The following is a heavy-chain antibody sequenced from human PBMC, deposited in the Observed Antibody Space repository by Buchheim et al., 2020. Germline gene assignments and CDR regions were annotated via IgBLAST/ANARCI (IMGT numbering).Heavy chain of an antibody. J-gene: IGHJ1*01. Sequence: VQLVESGGGVVQPGRSLRLSCAASGFTFSSYGMHWVRQAPGKGLEWVSYISSSSRTIYYADSVKGRFTISRDNAKNSLYLQMNSLRDEDTAVYYWAIDQSNYYDSSGYDPPGHWG. CDR1: GFTFSSYG. CDR3: AIDQSNYYDSSGYDPPGH. D-gene: IGHD3-22*01. CDR2: ISSSSRTI. V-gene: IGHV3-48*02.